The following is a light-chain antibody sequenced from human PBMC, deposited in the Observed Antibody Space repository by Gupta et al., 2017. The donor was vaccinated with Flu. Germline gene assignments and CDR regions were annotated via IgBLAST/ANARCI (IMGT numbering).Light chain of an antibody. J-gene: IGLJ3*02. CDR2: DDK. V-gene: IGLV3-21*02. CDR3: QVWGGSSDPILV. Sequence: VLTQAPPISVAPGQTARIACGGSSSGSKSVHWYQHNQGQASVVVVYDDKDRPSGIPERFSDSNSGNAATLTISGVEAGDEDDYCCQVWGGSSDPILVFGGGTKLTVL. CDR1: SSGSKS.